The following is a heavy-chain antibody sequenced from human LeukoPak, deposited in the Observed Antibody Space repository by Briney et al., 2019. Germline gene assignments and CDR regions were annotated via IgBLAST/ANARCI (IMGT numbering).Heavy chain of an antibody. Sequence: SETLSLTCAVYGGSFSGYYWSWIRQPPGKGLEWIGEINHSGSTNYNPSLKSRVTISEDTSKNQFSLKLSSVTAADTAVYYCARGYSNYYYYYGMDVWGQGTTVTVSS. J-gene: IGHJ6*02. CDR3: ARGYSNYYYYYGMDV. V-gene: IGHV4-34*01. D-gene: IGHD4-11*01. CDR2: INHSGST. CDR1: GGSFSGYY.